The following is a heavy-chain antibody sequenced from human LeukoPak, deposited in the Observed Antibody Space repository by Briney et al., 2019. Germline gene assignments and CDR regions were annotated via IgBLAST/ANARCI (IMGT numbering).Heavy chain of an antibody. CDR3: ASDSSSWYYFDY. CDR2: ISSSSSYI. Sequence: GGSLRLSCAASGFTFSSYSMNWVRQAPGKGLEWVSSISSSSSYIYYADSVKSRFTISRDNAKNSLYLQMNSLRAEDTAVYYCASDSSSWYYFDYWGQGTLVTVSS. J-gene: IGHJ4*02. D-gene: IGHD6-13*01. V-gene: IGHV3-21*01. CDR1: GFTFSSYS.